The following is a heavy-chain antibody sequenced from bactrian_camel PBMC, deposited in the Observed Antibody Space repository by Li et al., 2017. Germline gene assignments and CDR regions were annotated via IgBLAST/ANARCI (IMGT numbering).Heavy chain of an antibody. CDR2: FLVDGSA. CDR1: GVTGLTCF. D-gene: IGHD4*01. CDR3: AKESSVDYNEYSVPNY. Sequence: HVQLVESGGGSVLAGGSLRLSCVASGVTGLTCFMAWHRQAPGKERELVSRFLVDGSAEYSDSVKGRFTISRDNAKNTLYLQLNSLKTEDTAMYYCAKESSVDYNEYSVPNYWGQGTQVTVS. J-gene: IGHJ4*01. V-gene: IGHV3S55*01.